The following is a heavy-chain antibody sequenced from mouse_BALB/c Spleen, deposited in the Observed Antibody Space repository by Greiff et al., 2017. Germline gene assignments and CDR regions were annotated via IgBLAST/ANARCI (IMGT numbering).Heavy chain of an antibody. Sequence: DVKLVESGGGLVKPGGSLKLSCAASGFTFSDYYMYWVRQTPEKRLEWVATISDGGSYTYYPDSVKGRFTISRDNAKNNLYLQMSSLKSEDTAMYYCARGDYYGNYGYAMDYWGQGTSVTVSS. CDR2: ISDGGSYT. V-gene: IGHV5-4*02. D-gene: IGHD2-1*01. J-gene: IGHJ4*01. CDR1: GFTFSDYY. CDR3: ARGDYYGNYGYAMDY.